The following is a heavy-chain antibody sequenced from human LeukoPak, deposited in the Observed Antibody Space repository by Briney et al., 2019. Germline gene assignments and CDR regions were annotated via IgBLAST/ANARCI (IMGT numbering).Heavy chain of an antibody. J-gene: IGHJ3*02. Sequence: RPGGSLRLSCAASGFTVSSNYMTWVRQPPGKGLEWIGNIYYTGNTYYNSSLKSRVTISLDTSKNQFSLKVISMTAADTAAYYCTKSDGYGLIRICGRGTMVTVSS. CDR2: IYYTGNT. V-gene: IGHV4-59*02. CDR3: TKSDGYGLIRI. CDR1: GFTVSSNY. D-gene: IGHD3-10*01.